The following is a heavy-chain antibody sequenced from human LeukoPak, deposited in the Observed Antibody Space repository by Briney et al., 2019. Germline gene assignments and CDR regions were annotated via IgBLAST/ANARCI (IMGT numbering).Heavy chain of an antibody. J-gene: IGHJ3*02. Sequence: PSETLSLTCTVSGGSISSYYWSWIRQPPGKGLEWIGYIYYSGSTNYNPSLKSRVTISVDTSKNQFSLKLSSVTAVDTAVYYCARGWMKDAFDIWGQGTMVTVSS. CDR1: GGSISSYY. CDR3: ARGWMKDAFDI. V-gene: IGHV4-59*01. D-gene: IGHD5-12*01. CDR2: IYYSGST.